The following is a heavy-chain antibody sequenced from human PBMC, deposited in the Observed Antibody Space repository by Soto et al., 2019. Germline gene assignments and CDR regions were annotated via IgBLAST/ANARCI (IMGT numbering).Heavy chain of an antibody. D-gene: IGHD6-19*01. Sequence: QLQLVQSGAEVKKPGASVKVSCKASGYSFNSRGISWVRQAPGQGLEWMGWISAYSGNTKYAEKFQGRVTVTSDTTTSTAYMELLSLRSDDTAVYYCVRGGSGTVAGQDWYFDLWGRGTLVTVSS. J-gene: IGHJ2*01. V-gene: IGHV1-18*01. CDR3: VRGGSGTVAGQDWYFDL. CDR2: ISAYSGNT. CDR1: GYSFNSRG.